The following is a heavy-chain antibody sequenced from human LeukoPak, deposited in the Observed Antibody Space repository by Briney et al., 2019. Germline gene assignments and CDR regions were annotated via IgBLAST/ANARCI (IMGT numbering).Heavy chain of an antibody. CDR2: IFYSGNT. CDR3: ARGGWSPVDY. V-gene: IGHV4-59*12. Sequence: AETLSLTCTVSGYSITSYYWSWIRQPPWKGLEWIGYIFYSGNTDYNPSLKSRVTISVDTSRNQFSLKLSSVTAADKAVYYCARGGWSPVDYWGQGTLVTVSS. D-gene: IGHD6-19*01. CDR1: GYSITSYY. J-gene: IGHJ4*02.